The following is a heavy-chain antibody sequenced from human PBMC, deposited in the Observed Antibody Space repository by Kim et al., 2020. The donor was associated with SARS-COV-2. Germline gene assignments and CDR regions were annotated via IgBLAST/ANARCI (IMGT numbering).Heavy chain of an antibody. CDR1: GGTFSSYA. D-gene: IGHD1-26*01. J-gene: IGHJ4*02. CDR2: IIPIFGTA. Sequence: SVKVSCKASGGTFSSYAISWVRQAPGQGLEWMGGIIPIFGTANYAQKFQGRVTITADESTSTAYMELSSLRSEDTVVYYCAREIVGATGIGDYWGQGTLVTVSS. V-gene: IGHV1-69*13. CDR3: AREIVGATGIGDY.